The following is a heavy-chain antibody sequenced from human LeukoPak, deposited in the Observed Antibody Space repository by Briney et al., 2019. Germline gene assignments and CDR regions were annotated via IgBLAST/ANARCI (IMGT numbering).Heavy chain of an antibody. V-gene: IGHV1-2*02. CDR1: GYTFTGYY. J-gene: IGHJ3*02. CDR2: INPNSGGT. CDR3: TYNWNHDPSPRVLFFDI. D-gene: IGHD1-14*01. Sequence: ASVKVSCKASGYTFTGYYMHWVRQAPGQGLEWMGWINPNSGGTNYAQKFQGRVTMTRDTSISTAYMELSRLRSDDTAVYYCTYNWNHDPSPRVLFFDIWGQGTMVTVSS.